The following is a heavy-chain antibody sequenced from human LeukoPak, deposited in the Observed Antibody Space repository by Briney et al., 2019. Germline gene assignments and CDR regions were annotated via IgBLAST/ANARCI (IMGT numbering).Heavy chain of an antibody. CDR3: ARQDSHLDY. Sequence: SETLSLTCTVSGGSISSSSYYWGWIRQPPGKGLEWIGSIYYSGSTYYNPSLKSRVTISVDTSENQFSLKLSSVTAADTAVYYCARQDSHLDYWGQGTLVTVSS. V-gene: IGHV4-39*01. J-gene: IGHJ4*02. CDR1: GGSISSSSYY. D-gene: IGHD3/OR15-3a*01. CDR2: IYYSGST.